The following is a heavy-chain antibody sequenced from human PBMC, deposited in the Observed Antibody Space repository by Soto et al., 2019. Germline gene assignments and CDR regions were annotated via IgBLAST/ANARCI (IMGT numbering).Heavy chain of an antibody. CDR1: EFTFRSYW. CDR3: ARSLPGTYGAFDL. V-gene: IGHV3-74*01. Sequence: EVQLVDSGGGLVQPGGSLRLSCAASEFTFRSYWMHWIRQSPGKGLVWVSRISGDGSSTNYADSVKGRFTISRDNAKDTVYWQIDSLRAEDTAVYYCARSLPGTYGAFDLWGQGRMVTVSS. D-gene: IGHD1-7*01. J-gene: IGHJ3*01. CDR2: ISGDGSST.